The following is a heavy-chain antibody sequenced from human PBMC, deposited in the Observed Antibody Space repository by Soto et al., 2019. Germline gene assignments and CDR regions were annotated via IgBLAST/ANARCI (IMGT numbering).Heavy chain of an antibody. CDR2: ISYDGSNK. Sequence: GGSLRLSXAASGFTFSSYGMHWVRQAPGKGLEWVAVISYDGSNKYYADSVKGRFTISRDNSKNTLYLQMNSLRAEDTAVYYCAKDGIVSYYYGMDVWGQGTTVTVSS. V-gene: IGHV3-30*18. D-gene: IGHD1-26*01. CDR3: AKDGIVSYYYGMDV. CDR1: GFTFSSYG. J-gene: IGHJ6*02.